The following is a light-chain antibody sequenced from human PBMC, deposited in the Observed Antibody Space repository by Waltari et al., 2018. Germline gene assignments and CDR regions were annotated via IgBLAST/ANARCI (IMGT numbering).Light chain of an antibody. V-gene: IGKV2-30*02. CDR2: QFS. CDR1: NLEHSDVHTY. J-gene: IGKJ1*01. CDR3: MQGTHWPRT. Sequence: NLEHSDVHTYLNWLQPRPGQAPRRISYQFSIRDSGVPDRFSGRGSGTDFTLKISRVEAEDVGVCYCMQGTHWPRTFGQGTKVEIK.